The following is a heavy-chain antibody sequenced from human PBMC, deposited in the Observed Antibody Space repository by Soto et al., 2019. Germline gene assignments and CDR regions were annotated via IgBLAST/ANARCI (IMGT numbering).Heavy chain of an antibody. CDR3: ARDGTPWEPPFDS. J-gene: IGHJ4*02. CDR1: GFTFSSYA. V-gene: IGHV3-30-3*01. D-gene: IGHD1-26*01. CDR2: ISYDGSNK. Sequence: LRLSCAASGFTFSSYAMHWVRQAPGKGLEWVAVISYDGSNKYYADSVKGRFTISRDNSKNTLYLQMNSLRAEDTAVYYCARDGTPWEPPFDSWGQGTLVTVSS.